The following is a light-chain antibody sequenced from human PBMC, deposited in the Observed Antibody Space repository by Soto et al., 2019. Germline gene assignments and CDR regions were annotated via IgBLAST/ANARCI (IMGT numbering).Light chain of an antibody. CDR3: SSYTAGSTLS. V-gene: IGLV2-14*01. J-gene: IGLJ3*02. CDR1: STDVGGYNY. Sequence: QSALTQPASVSGSPGQSITISCTGTSTDVGGYNYVSWYQQHPGKAPKLMIYEVSNRPSGVSSRFSGSKSGNTASLTISGLQAEDAANYYCSSYTAGSTLSFGGGTKLTVL. CDR2: EVS.